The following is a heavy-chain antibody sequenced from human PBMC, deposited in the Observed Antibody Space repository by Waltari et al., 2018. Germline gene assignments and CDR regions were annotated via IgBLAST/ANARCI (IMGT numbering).Heavy chain of an antibody. CDR3: AGKRQAPVWSGRRRHWFDP. J-gene: IGHJ5*02. V-gene: IGHV4-34*01. CDR2: INHSGST. Sequence: QVQLQQWGAGLLKPSETLSLTCAVYGGSFSGYYWSWIRQPPGKGLEWIGEINHSGSTNHNPSLKSRVTISVDTSKNQFSLKLSSVTAADTAVYYCAGKRQAPVWSGRRRHWFDPWGQGTLVTVSS. CDR1: GGSFSGYY. D-gene: IGHD3-3*01.